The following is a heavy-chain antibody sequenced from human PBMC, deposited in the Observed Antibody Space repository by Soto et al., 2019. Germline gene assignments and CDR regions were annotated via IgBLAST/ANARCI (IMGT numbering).Heavy chain of an antibody. CDR3: ARERVATTSMGAFDI. Sequence: GGSLRLSCAASGFTFSSYSMNWVRQAPGKGLEWVSYISSSSSTIYYADSVKGRFTFSRDNAKNSLYLQMNSLRAEDTAVYYCARERVATTSMGAFDIWGQGTMVTVSS. V-gene: IGHV3-48*01. CDR1: GFTFSSYS. J-gene: IGHJ3*02. D-gene: IGHD5-12*01. CDR2: ISSSSSTI.